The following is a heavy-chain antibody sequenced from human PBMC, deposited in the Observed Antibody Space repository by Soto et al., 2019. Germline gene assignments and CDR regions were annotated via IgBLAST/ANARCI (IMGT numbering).Heavy chain of an antibody. V-gene: IGHV1-69*06. J-gene: IGHJ3*02. CDR1: GGTFSSYA. Sequence: ASVEVSCKASGGTFSSYAISWVRQAPGQGLEWMGGIIPIFGTANYAQKFQGRVTITADKSTSTAYMELSSLRSEDTALYYYAIDRGSAYSFDAFDTWGQGTMVT. CDR2: IIPIFGTA. D-gene: IGHD3-22*01. CDR3: AIDRGSAYSFDAFDT.